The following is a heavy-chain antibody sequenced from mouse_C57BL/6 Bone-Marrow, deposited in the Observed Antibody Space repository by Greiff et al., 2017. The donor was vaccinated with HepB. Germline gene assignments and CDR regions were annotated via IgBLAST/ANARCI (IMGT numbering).Heavy chain of an antibody. CDR1: GYTFTSYW. D-gene: IGHD2-4*01. CDR2: IHPNSGST. CDR3: ARDYDYDGPDWYFDV. J-gene: IGHJ1*03. V-gene: IGHV1-64*01. Sequence: QVQLQQPGAELVKPGASVKLSCKASGYTFTSYWMHWVKQRPGQGLEWIGMIHPNSGSTNYNEKFKSKATLTVDKSSSTAYMQLSSLTSEDSAVYYCARDYDYDGPDWYFDVWGTGTTVTVSS.